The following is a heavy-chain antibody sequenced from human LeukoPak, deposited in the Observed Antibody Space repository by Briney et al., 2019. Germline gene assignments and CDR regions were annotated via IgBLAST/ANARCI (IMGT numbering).Heavy chain of an antibody. CDR1: GYTFTSYG. CDR3: GRDGHSQVYYDSSGQNWFDP. CDR2: ISAYNGNT. J-gene: IGHJ5*02. Sequence: GASVKVSCKASGYTFTSYGISWVRQAPGQGLEWMGWISAYNGNTNYAQKLQGRFTMTTDTSTSTAYMELRSLRSDETAVYYCGRDGHSQVYYDSSGQNWFDPWGQGTLVTVSS. V-gene: IGHV1-18*01. D-gene: IGHD3-22*01.